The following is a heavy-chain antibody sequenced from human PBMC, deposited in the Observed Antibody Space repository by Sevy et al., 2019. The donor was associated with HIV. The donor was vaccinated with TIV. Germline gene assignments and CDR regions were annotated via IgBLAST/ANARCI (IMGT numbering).Heavy chain of an antibody. V-gene: IGHV3-15*01. Sequence: GGSLRLSCAASGFTFNNAWMSWVRQAPGKGLEWIGRIKNKPDGGTTDYAAPVKGRFTISRDDSENTLYLQMNSLKTEDTDVYYCCTEGNVLLAEGWGHWFDPWGQGTLVTVSS. CDR1: GFTFNNAW. CDR2: IKNKPDGGTT. CDR3: CTEGNVLLAEGWGHWFDP. J-gene: IGHJ5*02. D-gene: IGHD2-8*01.